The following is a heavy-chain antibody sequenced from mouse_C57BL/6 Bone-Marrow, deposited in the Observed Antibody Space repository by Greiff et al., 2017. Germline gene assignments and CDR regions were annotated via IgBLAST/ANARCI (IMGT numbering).Heavy chain of an antibody. J-gene: IGHJ3*01. CDR1: GYTFTSYW. Sequence: QVQLQQPGAELVMPGASVKLSCKASGYTFTSYWMHWVKQRPGQGLEWIGEIDPSDSYTNYNQKFKGKSTLTVDKSSSTAYMQLSSLTSEDSAVYYCAREHYEYDVAWFAYWGQGTLVTVSA. D-gene: IGHD2-4*01. V-gene: IGHV1-69*01. CDR3: AREHYEYDVAWFAY. CDR2: IDPSDSYT.